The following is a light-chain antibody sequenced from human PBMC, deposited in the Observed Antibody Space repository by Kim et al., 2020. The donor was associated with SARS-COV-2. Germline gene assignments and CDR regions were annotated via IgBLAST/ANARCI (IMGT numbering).Light chain of an antibody. CDR1: QDISKH. V-gene: IGKV1-33*01. J-gene: IGKJ3*01. Sequence: ASVGDRVPITCQASQDISKHLNWYQHKPGKAPRLLINDASNLEAGVPSRFSGSGSGRDFTFTITSLQPEDTATYYCQQYDDVSFTFGPGTKVDIK. CDR3: QQYDDVSFT. CDR2: DAS.